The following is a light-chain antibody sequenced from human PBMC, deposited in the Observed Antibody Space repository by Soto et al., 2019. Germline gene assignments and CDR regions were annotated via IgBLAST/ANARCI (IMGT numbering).Light chain of an antibody. Sequence: DIVLTQSPLSLPVTPGEPASISCSSSQSLRNINGYTSLDWYLQGPGQSPVLLIYLGSNRASGVPDRFSGSGSGTDFTLTISRVEAEDVGVYFCMQFLQTPITFGQGTRLEIK. CDR2: LGS. J-gene: IGKJ5*01. CDR1: QSLRNINGYTS. V-gene: IGKV2-28*01. CDR3: MQFLQTPIT.